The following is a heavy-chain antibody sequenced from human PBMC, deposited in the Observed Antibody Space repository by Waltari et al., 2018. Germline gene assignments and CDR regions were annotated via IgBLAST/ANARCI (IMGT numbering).Heavy chain of an antibody. CDR1: GYTFTGYY. J-gene: IGHJ4*02. Sequence: QVPLVQSGDEVQKPGASVKVSCKASGYTFTGYYMPGMRKAPGQGLEWMGWINPNSGGTNDAQKFQGWVTMTRETSISTAYMELSRLRSDDTAVYYCARGGSSWFRPFDYWGQGTLVTVSS. CDR2: INPNSGGT. V-gene: IGHV1-2*04. CDR3: ARGGSSWFRPFDY. D-gene: IGHD6-13*01.